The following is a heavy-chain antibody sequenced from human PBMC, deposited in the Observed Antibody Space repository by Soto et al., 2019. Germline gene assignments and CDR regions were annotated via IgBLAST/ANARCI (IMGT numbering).Heavy chain of an antibody. V-gene: IGHV4-38-2*02. D-gene: IGHD2-2*02. CDR3: ARDWLGSCSSTSCYTIDY. CDR1: VCSISSGYY. J-gene: IGHJ4*02. CDR2: IYHSGST. Sequence: SETLSLTCAFSVCSISSGYYWGWIRQPPGKGLEWIGSIYHSGSTYYNPSLKSRVTISVDTSKNQFSLKLSSVTAADTAVYYCARDWLGSCSSTSCYTIDYWGQGTLVIVS.